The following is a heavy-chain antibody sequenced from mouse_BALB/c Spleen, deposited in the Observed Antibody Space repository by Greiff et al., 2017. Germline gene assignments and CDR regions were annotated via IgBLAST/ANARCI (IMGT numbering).Heavy chain of an antibody. D-gene: IGHD1-1*01. CDR2: IDPYNGGT. CDR3: ARGNYYGSSLYWYFDV. J-gene: IGHJ1*01. CDR1: GYAFTSYN. V-gene: IGHV1S135*01. Sequence: EVQLVESGPELVKPGASVKVSCKASGYAFTSYNMYWVKQSHGKSLEWIGYIDPYNGGTSYNQKFKGKATLTVDKSSSTAYMHLNSLTSEDSAVYYCARGNYYGSSLYWYFDVWGAGTTVTVSS.